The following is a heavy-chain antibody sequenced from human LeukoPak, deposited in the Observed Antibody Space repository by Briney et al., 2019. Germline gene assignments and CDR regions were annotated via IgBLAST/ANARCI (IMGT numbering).Heavy chain of an antibody. V-gene: IGHV3-74*01. Sequence: GGSLRLSCAASGFTFSSYWMHWVRQAPGKGLVWVSRINSDGSSTSYADSVKGRFTISRDNAKNTLYLQMNSLRAEDTAVYYCALGVSPYCSGGSCYGDAFDIWGQGTMVTVSS. CDR3: ALGVSPYCSGGSCYGDAFDI. D-gene: IGHD2-15*01. J-gene: IGHJ3*02. CDR1: GFTFSSYW. CDR2: INSDGSST.